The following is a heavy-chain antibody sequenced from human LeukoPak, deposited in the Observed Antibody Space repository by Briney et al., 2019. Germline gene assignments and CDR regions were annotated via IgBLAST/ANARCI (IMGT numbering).Heavy chain of an antibody. Sequence: SGGSLRLSCAASGFTFSDYIMNWVRQAPGKGLEWIGRSKNKANAYSTVYAASVKGRFTFSRDDPKNSLYLQMDSLKDEDTAVYYCSRIFYHGSTGYYPDHWGQGTLVTVSS. CDR3: SRIFYHGSTGYYPDH. CDR1: GFTFSDYI. J-gene: IGHJ4*02. V-gene: IGHV3-72*01. D-gene: IGHD3-9*01. CDR2: SKNKANAYST.